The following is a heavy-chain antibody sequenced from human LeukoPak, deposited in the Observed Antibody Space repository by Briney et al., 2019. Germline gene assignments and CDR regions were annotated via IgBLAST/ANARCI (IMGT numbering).Heavy chain of an antibody. CDR1: GYSFTSYW. CDR2: IYPGDSDT. J-gene: IGHJ3*02. CDR3: ARPLTVDGDYYPSIPDAFGI. D-gene: IGHD4-17*01. V-gene: IGHV5-51*01. Sequence: GESLKISCKGSGYSFTSYWIGWVRQMPGKGLEWMGIIYPGDSDTRYSPSFQGQVTISADKSISTAYLQWSSLKASDTAMYYCARPLTVDGDYYPSIPDAFGIWGQGTMVTVSS.